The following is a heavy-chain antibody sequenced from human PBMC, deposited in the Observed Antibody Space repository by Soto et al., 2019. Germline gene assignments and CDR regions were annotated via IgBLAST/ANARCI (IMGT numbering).Heavy chain of an antibody. CDR1: GYTFTGYY. J-gene: IGHJ6*02. V-gene: IGHV1-2*02. Sequence: ASVKVSCKASGYTFTGYYMHWVRQAPGQGLEWMGWINPNSGGTNYAQKFQGRVTMTRDTSISTAYMELSRLRSDDTAVYYCARYYYDSSGYYPGGYYYGMDVCGQGTTLTVSS. CDR2: INPNSGGT. CDR3: ARYYYDSSGYYPGGYYYGMDV. D-gene: IGHD3-22*01.